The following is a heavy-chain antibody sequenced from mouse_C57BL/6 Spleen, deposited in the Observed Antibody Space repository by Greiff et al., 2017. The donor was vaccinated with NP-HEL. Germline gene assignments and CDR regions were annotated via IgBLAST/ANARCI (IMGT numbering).Heavy chain of an antibody. V-gene: IGHV3-6*01. CDR2: ISYDGSN. Sequence: EVKLQESGPGLVKPSQSLSLTCSVTGYSITSGYYWNWIRQFPGNKLEWMGYISYDGSNNYNPSLKNRISITRDTSKNQFFLKLNSVTTEDTATYYCARGSYYGNYEGFAYWGQGTLVTVSA. D-gene: IGHD2-1*01. CDR1: GYSITSGYY. CDR3: ARGSYYGNYEGFAY. J-gene: IGHJ3*01.